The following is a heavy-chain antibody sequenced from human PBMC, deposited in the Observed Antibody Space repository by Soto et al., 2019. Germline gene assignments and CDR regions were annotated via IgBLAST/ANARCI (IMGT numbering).Heavy chain of an antibody. CDR2: IIPIFGTA. D-gene: IGHD6-19*01. CDR3: AREGGTYSSGWYSGFVRYYYGMDV. V-gene: IGHV1-69*01. J-gene: IGHJ6*02. Sequence: QVQLVQSGAEVKKPGSSVKVSCKASGGTFSSYAISWVRQAPGQGLEWMGGIIPIFGTANYAQKFQGRVTITADESTSTDYMELSSLRSEDTAVYYCAREGGTYSSGWYSGFVRYYYGMDVWGQGTTVTVSS. CDR1: GGTFSSYA.